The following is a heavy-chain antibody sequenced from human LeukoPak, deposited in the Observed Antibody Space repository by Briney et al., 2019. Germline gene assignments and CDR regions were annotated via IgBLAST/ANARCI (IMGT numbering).Heavy chain of an antibody. CDR3: ARDVGLLRISGTYDY. CDR1: GYTFTSYG. CDR2: ISAYNGNT. Sequence: GASVKVSCKASGYTFTSYGISWVRQAPGQGLEWMGWISAYNGNTNYAQKLQGRVTMTTDTSTSTAYMELRSLRPDDTAVYYCARDVGLLRISGTYDYWGQGTLVTVSS. V-gene: IGHV1-18*01. J-gene: IGHJ4*02. D-gene: IGHD1-26*01.